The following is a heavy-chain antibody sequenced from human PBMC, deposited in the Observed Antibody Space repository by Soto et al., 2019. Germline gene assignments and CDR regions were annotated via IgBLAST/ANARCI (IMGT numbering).Heavy chain of an antibody. CDR2: SDRSGGTI. J-gene: IGHJ6*02. V-gene: IGHV3-48*03. Sequence: GGSLRLSGAVSGFNVSNYEMVWVRQTPRKGLQSIAYSDRSGGTILYADSVRGRFIISRDNPKNSLSLQMNTLRVEDTAVYYCVRQIHSPHYGLDVWGQGTAVTVS. CDR1: GFNVSNYE. CDR3: VRQIHSPHYGLDV.